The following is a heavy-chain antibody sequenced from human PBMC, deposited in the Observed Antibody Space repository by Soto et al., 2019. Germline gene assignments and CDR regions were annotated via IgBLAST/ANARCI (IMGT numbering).Heavy chain of an antibody. J-gene: IGHJ3*02. CDR1: GASISSSY. CDR3: ARGYYDSSGQSNTFDT. CDR2: VFYSGST. D-gene: IGHD3-22*01. V-gene: IGHV4-59*01. Sequence: SETLSLTCTVSGASISSSYWSWIRQSPGKGLEWIGYVFYSGSTNYNPSLKSRVTISVDTSKNQFSLKLKSVTAADTAVYYCARGYYDSSGQSNTFDTWGQGTMVTVSS.